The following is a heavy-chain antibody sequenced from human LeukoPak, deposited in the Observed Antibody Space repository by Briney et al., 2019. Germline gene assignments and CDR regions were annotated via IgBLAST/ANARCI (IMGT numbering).Heavy chain of an antibody. V-gene: IGHV3-30*02. CDR3: AKEGAYYYDSSGVDY. CDR2: IRYDGSNK. D-gene: IGHD3-22*01. J-gene: IGHJ4*02. Sequence: QPGGSLRLSCAASGFTFSSYGMHWVRQAPGKGLEWVAFIRYDGSNKYYADSVKGRFTISRDNSKNTLYLQMNSLRAEDTAVYYCAKEGAYYYDSSGVDYWGQGTLVTVSS. CDR1: GFTFSSYG.